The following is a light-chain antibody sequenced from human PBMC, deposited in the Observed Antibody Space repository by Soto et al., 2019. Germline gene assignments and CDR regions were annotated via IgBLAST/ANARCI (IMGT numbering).Light chain of an antibody. CDR3: CSYAGSYTVI. J-gene: IGLJ2*01. V-gene: IGLV2-23*02. Sequence: QSALTQPASVSGSPGQSITISCTGTSSDVGSYNLVSWYQHHPGKAPKLMISEDSKRPSGISYRFSGSKSGNTASLTISGLQAEDEADYYCCSYAGSYTVIFGGGTKVTVL. CDR1: SSDVGSYNL. CDR2: EDS.